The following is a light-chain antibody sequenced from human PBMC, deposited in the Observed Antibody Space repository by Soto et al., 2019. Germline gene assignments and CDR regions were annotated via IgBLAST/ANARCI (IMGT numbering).Light chain of an antibody. CDR3: TSGTTSTTMI. Sequence: QSALTQPASVSGSPGQSITISCTGTRSDIGSYNFVSWYQQHPGEVPKLILYDVNVRPSGVSNRFSGSKPGNTASLTISGLQAEDEADYYCTSGTTSTTMIFGGGTKVTVL. CDR1: RSDIGSYNF. CDR2: DVN. J-gene: IGLJ2*01. V-gene: IGLV2-14*03.